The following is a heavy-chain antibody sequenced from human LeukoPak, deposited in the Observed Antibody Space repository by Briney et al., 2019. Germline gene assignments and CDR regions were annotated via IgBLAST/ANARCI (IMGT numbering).Heavy chain of an antibody. V-gene: IGHV3-30*04. J-gene: IGHJ6*02. CDR1: GFTFSSYA. D-gene: IGHD2-2*01. Sequence: GGSLRLSCAASGFTFSSYAMHWVRQAPGKGLEWVAVISYDGSNKYYADSVKGRFTISRDNSKNTLYLQMNSLRAEDTAVYYCARGGHCSTTSCSNYDGMDVWGQGTTLTVSS. CDR2: ISYDGSNK. CDR3: ARGGHCSTTSCSNYDGMDV.